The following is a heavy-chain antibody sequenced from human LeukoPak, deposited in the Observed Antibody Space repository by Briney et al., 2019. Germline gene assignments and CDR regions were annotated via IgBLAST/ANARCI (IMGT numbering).Heavy chain of an antibody. CDR1: GLTFSSYW. J-gene: IGHJ3*02. CDR2: INSDGSST. D-gene: IGHD1-26*01. CDR3: ASESGSYLGAFDI. Sequence: GGSLRLSCAASGLTFSSYWMHWVRQAPGKGLVWVSRINSDGSSTRYADSVKGRFTISRDNAKNTLYLQMNSLRAEDTAVYYCASESGSYLGAFDIWGQGTMVTVSS. V-gene: IGHV3-74*01.